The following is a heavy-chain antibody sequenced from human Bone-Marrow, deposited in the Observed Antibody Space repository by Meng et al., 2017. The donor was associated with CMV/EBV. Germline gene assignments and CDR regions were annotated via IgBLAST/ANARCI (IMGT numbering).Heavy chain of an antibody. CDR3: AKGKYYYDYYGIDV. CDR2: IRYDGSNK. Sequence: GGSLRLSCAASGFTFSSYGMHWVRQAPGKGLEWVAFIRYDGSNKYYADSVKGRFTISRYNSTNSLYLQMNSLRAADMDVYYCAKGKYYYDYYGIDVWGHGTTVTFSS. J-gene: IGHJ6*02. V-gene: IGHV3-30*02. CDR1: GFTFSSYG.